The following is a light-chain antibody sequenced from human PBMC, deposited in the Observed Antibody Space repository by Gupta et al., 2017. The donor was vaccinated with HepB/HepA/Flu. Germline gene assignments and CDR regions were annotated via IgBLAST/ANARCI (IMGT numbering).Light chain of an antibody. V-gene: IGKV4-1*01. CDR1: QTILYNSKNKNY. CDR2: WAS. Sequence: DIVMTQSPDSLAVSLGARATINCQSSQTILYNSKNKNYLAWYQQRPGQPPKLLISWASTRESGVPDRFSGGGSGTDFTLKISRVQAEDVAVYYCLQDARDPWTFGQGTKVEIK. CDR3: LQDARDPWT. J-gene: IGKJ1*01.